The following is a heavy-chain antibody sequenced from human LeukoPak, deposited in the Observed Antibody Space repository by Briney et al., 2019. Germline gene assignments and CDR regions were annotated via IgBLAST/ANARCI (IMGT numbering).Heavy chain of an antibody. CDR2: ISSGSGYI. Sequence: PGGSLRLSCAASGFTFSTYPMNWARQAPGKGLEWVSSISSGSGYIYYADSVKGRFTISRDNAKNSLYLQMNSLRAADTAVYYCARGYGDYGKYYFDSWGQGTLVTVSS. V-gene: IGHV3-21*01. D-gene: IGHD4-17*01. CDR1: GFTFSTYP. CDR3: ARGYGDYGKYYFDS. J-gene: IGHJ4*02.